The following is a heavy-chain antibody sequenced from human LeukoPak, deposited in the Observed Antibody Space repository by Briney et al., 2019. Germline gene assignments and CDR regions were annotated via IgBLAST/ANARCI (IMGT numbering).Heavy chain of an antibody. CDR2: IYPGDSDT. V-gene: IGHV5-51*01. CDR3: ATFQCSGGSCYSGSGGYYGMDV. J-gene: IGHJ6*02. D-gene: IGHD2-15*01. Sequence: GESLKISCKGSGYSFTSYWIGWVRQMPGKGLEWMGIIYPGDSDTRYSPSFQGQVTISADKSISTAYLQWSSLKASDTAMYYCATFQCSGGSCYSGSGGYYGMDVWGQGTTVTVSS. CDR1: GYSFTSYW.